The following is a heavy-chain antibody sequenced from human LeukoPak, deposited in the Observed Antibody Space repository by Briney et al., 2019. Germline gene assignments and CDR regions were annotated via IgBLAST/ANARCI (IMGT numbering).Heavy chain of an antibody. CDR2: IKQDGSEK. V-gene: IGHV3-7*01. J-gene: IGHJ6*03. CDR3: ARHRHYGYCSGGSCYYWDYYYYYMDV. D-gene: IGHD2-15*01. CDR1: GFTFSSYW. Sequence: GGSLRLSCAASGFTFSSYWMSWVRQAPGKGLEWVANIKQDGSEKYYVDSVKGRFTISRDNAKNSLYLQMNSLRAEDTAVYYCARHRHYGYCSGGSCYYWDYYYYYMDVWGKGTTVTVSS.